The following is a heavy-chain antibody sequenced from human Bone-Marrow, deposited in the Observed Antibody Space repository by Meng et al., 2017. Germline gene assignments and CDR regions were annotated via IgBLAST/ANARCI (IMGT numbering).Heavy chain of an antibody. CDR2: INPDNGGT. CDR1: GYTFTGYY. D-gene: IGHD6-13*01. Sequence: VHWVQSGAGVKKPGASGKVSCKASGYTFTGYYMHWVRQAPGQGLEWVGRINPDNGGTNYAQKFQGRVTMTRDTSINTAYMELSSLTSEDTAVYYCARGGIAAAAYSDHWGQGTLVTVSS. CDR3: ARGGIAAAAYSDH. V-gene: IGHV1-2*06. J-gene: IGHJ4*02.